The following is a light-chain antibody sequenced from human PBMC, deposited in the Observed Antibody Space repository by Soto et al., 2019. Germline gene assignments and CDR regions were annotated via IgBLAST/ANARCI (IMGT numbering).Light chain of an antibody. CDR1: QRIGTN. J-gene: IGKJ1*01. CDR2: AVS. V-gene: IGKV1-39*01. CDR3: QQTYSAPTL. Sequence: DIQMTQSPSSLSASIGDRVTLTGRASQRIGTNLNWYQQRPGKAPKLLIYAVSSLQSGVSSRFRGSGSGTDFTRSINSLQREDFSTYYCQQTYSAPTLFGQGTTVAIK.